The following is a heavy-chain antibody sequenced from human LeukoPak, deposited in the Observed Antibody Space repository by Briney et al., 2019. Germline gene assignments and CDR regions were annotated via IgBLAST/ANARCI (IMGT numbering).Heavy chain of an antibody. CDR3: ARGGRTGYYGSGSYYNPFDY. Sequence: ASVKVACKASGYTFTSYYMHWVRQAPGRGLEWMGIINPSGGSTSYAQKFQGRVTMTRDTSTSTVYMELSSLRSEDTAVYYCARGGRTGYYGSGSYYNPFDYWGQGTLVTVSS. CDR2: INPSGGST. CDR1: GYTFTSYY. J-gene: IGHJ4*02. V-gene: IGHV1-46*01. D-gene: IGHD3-10*01.